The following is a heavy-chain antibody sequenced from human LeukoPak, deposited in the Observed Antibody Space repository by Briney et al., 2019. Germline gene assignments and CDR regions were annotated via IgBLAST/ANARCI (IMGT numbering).Heavy chain of an antibody. D-gene: IGHD3-22*01. CDR2: IYSGGST. CDR3: ARVLRARSGYYDNRSWYYFDY. CDR1: GFTVSSNY. V-gene: IGHV3-53*01. Sequence: GGSLRLSCAASGFTVSSNYMSWVRQAPGKGLEWVSVIYSGGSTYYADFVKGRFTISRDNSKNTLYLQMNSLRAEDTAVYYCARVLRARSGYYDNRSWYYFDYWGQGTLVTVSS. J-gene: IGHJ4*02.